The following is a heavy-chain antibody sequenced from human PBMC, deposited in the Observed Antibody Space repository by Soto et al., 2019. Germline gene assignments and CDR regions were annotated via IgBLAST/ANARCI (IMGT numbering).Heavy chain of an antibody. CDR2: IYYSGST. V-gene: IGHV4-59*01. CDR1: GGSISDFY. CDR3: ARVGGLAARTFDY. Sequence: PSETLSLTCTASGGSISDFYWSWIRQPPGKGLEWIGYIYYSGSTNYNPSLKSRVTISVDTSKNQFSLNLRSMSPADTAVYYCARVGGLAARTFDYWGPGTLVTV. J-gene: IGHJ4*02. D-gene: IGHD6-6*01.